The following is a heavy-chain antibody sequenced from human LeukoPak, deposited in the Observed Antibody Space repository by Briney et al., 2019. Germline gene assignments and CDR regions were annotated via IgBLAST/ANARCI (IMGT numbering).Heavy chain of an antibody. CDR1: GGSFSGFY. Sequence: SETLSLTCAVYGGSFSGFYWRWLPPPPGKGLAWIGEINHSGTTNYHPSLKSRVTISVDTSKNQFSLKLSSVTAADTAVYYCARRLRPLRVRPSFQHWGQGTLVTVSS. D-gene: IGHD5/OR15-5a*01. CDR2: INHSGTT. J-gene: IGHJ1*01. CDR3: ARRLRPLRVRPSFQH. V-gene: IGHV4-34*01.